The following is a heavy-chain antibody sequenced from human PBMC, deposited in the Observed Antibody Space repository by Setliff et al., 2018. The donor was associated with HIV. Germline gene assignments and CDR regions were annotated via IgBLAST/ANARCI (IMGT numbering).Heavy chain of an antibody. CDR1: GFTFRSYW. J-gene: IGHJ4*02. CDR2: IQQHGSEI. D-gene: IGHD6-19*01. CDR3: ANMQWASNAWYSFDY. V-gene: IGHV3-7*05. Sequence: GGSLRLSCVASGFTFRSYWMSWVRQAPGKGLEWVANIQQHGSEIHYVASVEGRFTISRDNAKNSLYLQMNSLRAEDTAVYYCANMQWASNAWYSFDYWGQGALVTVSS.